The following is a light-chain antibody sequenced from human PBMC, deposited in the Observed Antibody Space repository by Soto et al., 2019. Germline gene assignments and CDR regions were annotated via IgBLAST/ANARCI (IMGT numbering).Light chain of an antibody. CDR3: LQDYNFPLT. J-gene: IGKJ1*01. Sequence: AIQLTQSPSSLSASVGDRVTITCRASQGIRTDLGWYQQKPGKAPEFLISGSSHLQSGVPSRFRGSGSGTDFTLTISGLQPEDFATYFCLQDYNFPLTFGQGTNVEIK. CDR1: QGIRTD. CDR2: GSS. V-gene: IGKV1-6*01.